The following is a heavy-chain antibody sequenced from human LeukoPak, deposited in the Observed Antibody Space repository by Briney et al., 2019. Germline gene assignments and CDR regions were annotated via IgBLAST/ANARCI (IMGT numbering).Heavy chain of an antibody. CDR2: IIPIFGIA. Sequence: ASVKVSCKASGGTFSSYAISWVRQAPGQGLGWMGRIIPIFGIANYAQKFQGRVTITADKSTSTAYMELSSLRSEDTAVYYCARSDYYGSGRDWFDPWGQGTLVTVSS. D-gene: IGHD3-10*01. CDR3: ARSDYYGSGRDWFDP. CDR1: GGTFSSYA. V-gene: IGHV1-69*04. J-gene: IGHJ5*02.